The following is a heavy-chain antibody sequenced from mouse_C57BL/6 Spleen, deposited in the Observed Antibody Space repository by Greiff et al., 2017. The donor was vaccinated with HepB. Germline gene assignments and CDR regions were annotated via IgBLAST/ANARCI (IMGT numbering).Heavy chain of an antibody. J-gene: IGHJ2*01. CDR1: GYTFTSYW. CDR2: INPSSGYT. Sequence: VQVVESGAELAKPGASVKLSCKASGYTFTSYWMHWVKQRPGQGLEWIGYINPSSGYTKYNQKFKDKATLTADKSSSTAYMQLSSLTYADSAVYYCARINLPAGFDYWGQGTTLTVSS. D-gene: IGHD3-1*01. CDR3: ARINLPAGFDY. V-gene: IGHV1-7*01.